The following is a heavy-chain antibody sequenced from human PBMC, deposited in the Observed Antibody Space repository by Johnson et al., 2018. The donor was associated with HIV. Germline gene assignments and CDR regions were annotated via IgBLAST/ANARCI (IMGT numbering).Heavy chain of an antibody. V-gene: IGHV3-7*03. CDR3: ARDGIAAAGPDGHAFDI. CDR2: IKQDGSEQ. Sequence: VQLVESGGGVVQPGGSLRLSCAASAFTFSSYAMHWVRQAPGKGLEWVANIKQDGSEQYYVDSVKGRFTISRDKAKNSLYLQMNSLSAEDTAVYYWARDGIAAAGPDGHAFDIWGQGTMVTVSS. CDR1: AFTFSSYA. J-gene: IGHJ3*02. D-gene: IGHD6-13*01.